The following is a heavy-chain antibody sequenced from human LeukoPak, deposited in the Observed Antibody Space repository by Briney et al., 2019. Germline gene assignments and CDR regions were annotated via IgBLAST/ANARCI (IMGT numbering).Heavy chain of an antibody. V-gene: IGHV4-39*07. J-gene: IGHJ4*02. Sequence: SETLSLTCTVSGGSISSSSYYWGWIRQPPGKGLEWIGSIYYSGSTNYNPSLKSRVTISVDTSKNQFSLKLSSVTAADTAVYYCARLNYDFWSGYYTGGLGKYYFDYWGQGTLVTVSS. CDR2: IYYSGST. CDR1: GGSISSSSYY. D-gene: IGHD3-3*01. CDR3: ARLNYDFWSGYYTGGLGKYYFDY.